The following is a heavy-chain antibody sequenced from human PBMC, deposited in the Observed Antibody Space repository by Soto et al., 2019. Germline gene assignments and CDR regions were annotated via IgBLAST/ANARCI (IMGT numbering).Heavy chain of an antibody. CDR2: ISSSGSTI. D-gene: IGHD3-22*01. J-gene: IGHJ3*02. V-gene: IGHV3-11*01. Sequence: GGSLRLSCAASGFTFSDYYMSWIRQAPGKGLEWVSYISSSGSTIYYADSVKGRFTISRDNAKNSLYLQMNSLRAEDTAVYYCAKYYYDSSGYYYDFLKSDAFDIWGQGTMVTVSS. CDR1: GFTFSDYY. CDR3: AKYYYDSSGYYYDFLKSDAFDI.